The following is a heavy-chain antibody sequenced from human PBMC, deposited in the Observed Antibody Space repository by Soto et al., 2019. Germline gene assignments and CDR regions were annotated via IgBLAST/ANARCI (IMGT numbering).Heavy chain of an antibody. D-gene: IGHD4-4*01. J-gene: IGHJ4*02. V-gene: IGHV4-30-2*06. CDR2: IYKSGST. CDR1: GVSINTGGYS. Sequence: SETLSLTCAVSGVSINTGGYSWNWIRQSPGKALEWMGHIYKSGSTYYKQSLKGRITISVDMSNNEFSLEVTSVTPADTAVYFCARGDYNDYFDFWGQGALVTVSS. CDR3: ARGDYNDYFDF.